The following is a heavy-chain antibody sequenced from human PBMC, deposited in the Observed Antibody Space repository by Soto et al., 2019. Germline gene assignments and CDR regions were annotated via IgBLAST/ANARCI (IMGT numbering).Heavy chain of an antibody. CDR2: IYYSGNT. CDR1: GGSVSSGDYY. CDR3: ARSPVDTSMIYWLDP. D-gene: IGHD5-18*01. Sequence: SEPLSLTCTVSGGSVSSGDYYWSWIRQPPGKGLEWIGYIYYSGNTNYNPSLKSRVIISVDTSKNLFSLKLTSVTAADTAVYYCARSPVDTSMIYWLDPWGQGTLVTVAS. J-gene: IGHJ5*02. V-gene: IGHV4-61*08.